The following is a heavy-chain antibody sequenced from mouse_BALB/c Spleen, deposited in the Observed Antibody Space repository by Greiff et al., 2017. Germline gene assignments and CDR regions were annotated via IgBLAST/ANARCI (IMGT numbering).Heavy chain of an antibody. CDR1: GFTFSSFG. D-gene: IGHD2-4*01. Sequence: EVKLVESGGGLVQPGGSRKLSCAASGFTFSSFGMHWVRQAPEKGLEWVAYISSGSSTIYYADTVKGRFTISRDNPKNTLFLQMTSLRSEDTAMYYCARGDYYDYDNYAMDYWGQGTSVTVSS. CDR3: ARGDYYDYDNYAMDY. J-gene: IGHJ4*01. CDR2: ISSGSSTI. V-gene: IGHV5-17*02.